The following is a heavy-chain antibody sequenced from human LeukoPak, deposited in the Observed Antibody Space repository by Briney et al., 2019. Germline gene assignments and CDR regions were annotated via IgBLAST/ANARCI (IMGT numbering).Heavy chain of an antibody. J-gene: IGHJ4*02. V-gene: IGHV3-23*01. CDR2: ISGSGGST. CDR1: GFTFSSCA. D-gene: IGHD1-26*01. Sequence: GSLRLSCAASGFTFSSCAMSWVRQAPGKGLEWVSAISGSGGSTYYADSVKGRFTISRDNSKNTLYLQMNSLRAEDTAVYYCAKAVGGIVPFDYWGQGTLVTVSS. CDR3: AKAVGGIVPFDY.